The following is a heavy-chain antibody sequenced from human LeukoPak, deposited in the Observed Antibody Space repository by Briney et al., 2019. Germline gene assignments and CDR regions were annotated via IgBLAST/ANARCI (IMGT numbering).Heavy chain of an antibody. CDR3: ARDPDPVLGYCSSTSCYGSY. J-gene: IGHJ4*02. Sequence: PGGSLRLSCAASGFTFSSYSMNWVRQAPGKGLEWVSSISSSSSYIYYADSVKGRFTISRDNAKNSLYLQMNSLRAEDTAVYYCARDPDPVLGYCSSTSCYGSYWGQGTLVTVSS. CDR2: ISSSSSYI. V-gene: IGHV3-21*01. CDR1: GFTFSSYS. D-gene: IGHD2-2*01.